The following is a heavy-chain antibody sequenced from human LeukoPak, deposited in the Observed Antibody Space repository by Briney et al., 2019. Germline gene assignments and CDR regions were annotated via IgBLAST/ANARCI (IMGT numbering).Heavy chain of an antibody. J-gene: IGHJ6*03. CDR1: DDSITTSNSL. CDR3: ARGSRGRYSYYYYYYMDV. D-gene: IGHD1-26*01. CDR2: IHYSGDT. Sequence: PSETLSLTCSVSDDSITTSNSLWGWIRQPPGKGLEWIGSIHYSGDTYYNPSLKSRVTISVHTSKNQFSLKLSSVTAADTAVYFCARGSRGRYSYYYYYYMDVWGKGTTVTASS. V-gene: IGHV4-39*01.